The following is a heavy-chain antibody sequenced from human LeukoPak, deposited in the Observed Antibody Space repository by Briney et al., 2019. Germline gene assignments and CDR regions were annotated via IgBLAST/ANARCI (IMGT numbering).Heavy chain of an antibody. CDR2: IYYSGST. CDR1: GGSISSYY. Sequence: SETLSLTCTVPGGSISSYYWSWIRQPPGKGLEWIGYIYYSGSTNYNPSLKSRVTISVDTSKNQFSLKLSSVTAADTAVYYCARAPTYYYDSSGPRFDPWGQGTLATVSS. V-gene: IGHV4-59*01. CDR3: ARAPTYYYDSSGPRFDP. D-gene: IGHD3-22*01. J-gene: IGHJ5*02.